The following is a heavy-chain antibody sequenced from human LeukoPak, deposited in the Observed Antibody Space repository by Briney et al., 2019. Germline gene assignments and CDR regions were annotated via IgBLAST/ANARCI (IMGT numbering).Heavy chain of an antibody. V-gene: IGHV3-20*04. Sequence: GGSLRLSCVASGFTFDDYGISWVRQAPGKGLEWVSRIHWNSGSTRYADSVKGRFTISRDNAKNSLYLQMGSLRAEDMAVYYCARAGAPVAGYYYYYMDVWGKGTTVTVSS. CDR2: IHWNSGST. CDR1: GFTFDDYG. D-gene: IGHD6-19*01. J-gene: IGHJ6*03. CDR3: ARAGAPVAGYYYYYMDV.